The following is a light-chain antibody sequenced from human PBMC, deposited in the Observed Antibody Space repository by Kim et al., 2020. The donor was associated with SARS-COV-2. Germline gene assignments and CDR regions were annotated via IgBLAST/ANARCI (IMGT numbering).Light chain of an antibody. CDR2: KDS. J-gene: IGLJ3*02. CDR1: VLAKKY. V-gene: IGLV3-27*01. CDR3: YSAADNNRV. Sequence: SVSPGQTATITCSGDVLAKKYSRWFQQKPGQAPVLVIYKDSARPSGIPARFSGSSSGTTVTLTISGAQVEDEADYYCYSAADNNRVFGGGTQLTVL.